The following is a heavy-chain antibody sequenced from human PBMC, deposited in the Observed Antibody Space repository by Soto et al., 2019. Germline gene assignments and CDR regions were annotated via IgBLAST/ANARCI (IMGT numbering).Heavy chain of an antibody. J-gene: IGHJ6*04. CDR3: ARDPYYDIFTGYPGLDV. V-gene: IGHV1-18*01. Sequence: QVQLVQSGAEVKKPGASVKVSCKASGYTFTSYGISWVRQAPGQGLEWMGWISAYNGNTNYAQKLQGRVTMTTDTSTSTAYMELRSLRSDDTAVYYCARDPYYDIFTGYPGLDVWGKGTTVTVSS. CDR1: GYTFTSYG. CDR2: ISAYNGNT. D-gene: IGHD3-9*01.